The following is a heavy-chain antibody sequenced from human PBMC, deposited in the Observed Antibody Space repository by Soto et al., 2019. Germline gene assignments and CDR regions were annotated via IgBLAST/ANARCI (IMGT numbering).Heavy chain of an antibody. J-gene: IGHJ5*02. D-gene: IGHD2-21*01. CDR3: AGVRGPYCGGECYPPTPNWFDP. V-gene: IGHV4-30-2*01. CDR1: GGSISSGGYS. Sequence: QLQLQESGSGLVKPSQTLSLTCAVSGGSISSGGYSWSWIRQPPGKGLEWIGYIYHSGSTYYNPSPKSRVTISVARSKNQFSLKLSSVTAADSAVYYCAGVRGPYCGGECYPPTPNWFDPWGQGTLVTVSS. CDR2: IYHSGST.